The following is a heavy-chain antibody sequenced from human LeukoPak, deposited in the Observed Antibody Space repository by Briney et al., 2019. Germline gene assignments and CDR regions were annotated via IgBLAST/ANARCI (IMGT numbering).Heavy chain of an antibody. Sequence: GGSLRLSCVGSGFNFRSYVMSWVRQAPGKGLDWVSGISGSGGSTYYADSVKGRFTISRDNSKNTLYLQMNSLRAEDTAEYYCAKDRITMVRGVMSPDAFDIWGQGTMVTVSS. V-gene: IGHV3-23*01. D-gene: IGHD3-10*01. CDR1: GFNFRSYV. J-gene: IGHJ3*02. CDR2: ISGSGGST. CDR3: AKDRITMVRGVMSPDAFDI.